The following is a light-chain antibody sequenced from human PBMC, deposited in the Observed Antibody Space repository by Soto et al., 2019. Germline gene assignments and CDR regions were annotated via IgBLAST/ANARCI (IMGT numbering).Light chain of an antibody. CDR2: EVS. Sequence: QSVLTQPASVSGSPGQSITISCTGTSSDVGGYNYVSWYQQHPGKAPKLMIYEVSNRPSGVSNRFSGSKSGNTVSLTISGLQAEDEADYYCSSYTSSSTVFGTGTKVTV. CDR1: SSDVGGYNY. CDR3: SSYTSSSTV. V-gene: IGLV2-14*01. J-gene: IGLJ1*01.